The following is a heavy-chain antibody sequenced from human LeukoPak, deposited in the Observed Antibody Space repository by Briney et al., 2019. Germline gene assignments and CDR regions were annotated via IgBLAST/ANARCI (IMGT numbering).Heavy chain of an antibody. CDR3: SRDYYDFWTGYSYTPEH. D-gene: IGHD3-3*01. CDR1: GYTFTSYG. J-gene: IGHJ4*02. CDR2: ISGYNGNT. Sequence: ASVKVSCKASGYTFTSYGISWVRQAPGQGLEWMGWISGYNGNTHYAQKLQGRVTMTTDTSASTAYLELRSLRSDDTAVYFCSRDYYDFWTGYSYTPEHWGQGTLVTVSS. V-gene: IGHV1-18*01.